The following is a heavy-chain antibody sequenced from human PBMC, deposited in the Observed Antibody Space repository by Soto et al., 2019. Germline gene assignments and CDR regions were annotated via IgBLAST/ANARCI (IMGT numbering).Heavy chain of an antibody. D-gene: IGHD1-26*01. CDR3: ARASYSYYYYGMDV. V-gene: IGHV3-11*06. CDR1: GFTFSDYY. CDR2: ISSSSSYT. J-gene: IGHJ6*02. Sequence: GGSLRLSCAASGFTFSDYYMSWIRQAPGKGLEWVSYISSSSSYTNYADSVKGRSTISRDNAKNSLYLQMNSLRAEDTAVYYCARASYSYYYYGMDVWGQGTTVTVSS.